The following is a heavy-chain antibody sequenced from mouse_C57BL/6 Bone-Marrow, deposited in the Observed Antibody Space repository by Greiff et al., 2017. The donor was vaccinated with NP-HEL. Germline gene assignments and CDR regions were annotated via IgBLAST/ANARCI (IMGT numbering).Heavy chain of an antibody. CDR1: GYTFTSYW. V-gene: IGHV1-69*01. CDR2: IDPSDSYT. CDR3: ARYDY. Sequence: QVQLQQPGAELVMPGASVKLSCKASGYTFTSYWMHWVKQRPGQGLEWIGEIDPSDSYTNYNQKFTGKSTLTVDKSSSTAYMRLSSLTSEDSAVYYCARYDYWGQGTTLTVSS. J-gene: IGHJ2*01.